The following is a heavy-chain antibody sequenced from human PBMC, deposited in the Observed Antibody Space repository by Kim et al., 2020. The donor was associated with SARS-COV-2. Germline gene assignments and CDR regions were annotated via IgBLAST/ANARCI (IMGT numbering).Heavy chain of an antibody. J-gene: IGHJ5*02. CDR2: IYYSGST. D-gene: IGHD1-26*01. V-gene: IGHV4-39*07. CDR3: ARDLVGATSLNWFDP. CDR1: GGSISSSSYY. Sequence: SETLSLTCTVSGGSISSSSYYWGWIRQPPGKGLEWIGSIYYSGSTYYNPSLKSRVTISVDTSKNQFSLKLSSVTAADTAVYYCARDLVGATSLNWFDPWGQGTLVTVSS.